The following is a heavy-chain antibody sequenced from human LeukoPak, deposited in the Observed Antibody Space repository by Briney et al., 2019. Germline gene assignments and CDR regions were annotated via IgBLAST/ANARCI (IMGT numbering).Heavy chain of an antibody. CDR2: TYYIGSP. D-gene: IGHD6-13*01. CDR3: ARVGSSWYWDDY. V-gene: IGHV4-59*01. J-gene: IGHJ4*02. CDR1: GGSMNSYY. Sequence: SETLSLTCSVSGGSMNSYYWSWIRQSPGKGLEWIGYTYYIGSPNYNPSLKSRVTISVDTSKNQFSLRLTSVTAADTAVYYCARVGSSWYWDDYWGQGTLVTVSS.